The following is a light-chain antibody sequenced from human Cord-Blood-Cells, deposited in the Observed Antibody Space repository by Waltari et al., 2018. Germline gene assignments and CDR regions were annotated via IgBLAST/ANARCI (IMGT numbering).Light chain of an antibody. J-gene: IGLJ1*01. CDR2: EVS. CDR3: SSYAGSNVA. Sequence: QSALTQPPSASGSPGQSVTISCTGTSSDAGGYNYASWYQQHPGKAPKLMISEVSKRPSWVPERFSGSKSGNTTSLTVSGLQAEDEADYYCSSYAGSNVAFGTGTKVTVL. V-gene: IGLV2-8*01. CDR1: SSDAGGYNY.